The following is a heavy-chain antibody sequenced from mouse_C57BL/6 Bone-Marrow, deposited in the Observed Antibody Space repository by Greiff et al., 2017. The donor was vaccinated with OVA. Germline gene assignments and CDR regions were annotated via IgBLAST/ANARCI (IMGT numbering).Heavy chain of an antibody. V-gene: IGHV7-3*01. Sequence: EVKLMESGGGLVQPGGSLSLSCAASGFTFTDYYMRWVRQPPGKALEWLGFIRNNANGYTSEYSATVKGRFTISSDNSQSILYLQMKAMRAEDSATYYCASDSPFDYWGQGTTLTVSS. CDR1: GFTFTDYY. CDR3: ASDSPFDY. CDR2: IRNNANGYTS. J-gene: IGHJ2*01.